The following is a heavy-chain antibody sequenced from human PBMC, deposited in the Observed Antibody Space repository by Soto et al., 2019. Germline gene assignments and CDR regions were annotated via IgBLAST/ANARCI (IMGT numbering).Heavy chain of an antibody. CDR1: GFTFSSYA. J-gene: IGHJ4*02. CDR3: AKGRVRSGIDY. D-gene: IGHD2-15*01. Sequence: GGSLRLSCAASGFTFSSYAISWVGQAPGKGLEWVSAISGSGGSTYYADSVKGRFTISRDNSKNTLYLQMNSLRAEDTAVYYCAKGRVRSGIDYWGQGTLVTVSS. CDR2: ISGSGGST. V-gene: IGHV3-23*01.